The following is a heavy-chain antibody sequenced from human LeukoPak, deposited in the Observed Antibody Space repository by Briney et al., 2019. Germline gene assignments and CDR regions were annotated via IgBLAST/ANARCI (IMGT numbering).Heavy chain of an antibody. CDR2: ISSSGSTI. J-gene: IGHJ3*02. V-gene: IGHV3-48*03. CDR1: GFTFSSYE. Sequence: PGGSLRLSCAASGFTFSSYEMNWVRQAPGKGLEWVSYISSSGSTIYYADSVKGRFTISRDNAKNSLYLQMNSLTAEDTAVYYCARKFKPYDFWTGYKRGPFDIWGQGTVATVSS. CDR3: ARKFKPYDFWTGYKRGPFDI. D-gene: IGHD3-3*01.